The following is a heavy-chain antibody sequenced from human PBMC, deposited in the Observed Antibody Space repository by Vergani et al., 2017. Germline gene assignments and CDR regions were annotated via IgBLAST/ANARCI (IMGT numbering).Heavy chain of an antibody. D-gene: IGHD6-19*01. CDR3: ARCLIAVAGTVENY. J-gene: IGHJ4*02. Sequence: QVQLQQWGAGLLKPSETLSLTCAVYGGSFSGYYWSWIRQPPGKGLEWIGEINHSGSTNYNPSLKRRVTISVDTSNNQISLKLSSVTAADTAVYYCARCLIAVAGTVENYWGQGTLVTVSS. CDR2: INHSGST. V-gene: IGHV4-34*01. CDR1: GGSFSGYY.